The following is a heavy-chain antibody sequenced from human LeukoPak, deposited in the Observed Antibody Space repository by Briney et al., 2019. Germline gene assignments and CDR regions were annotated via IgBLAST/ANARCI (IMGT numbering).Heavy chain of an antibody. D-gene: IGHD3-22*01. CDR1: GGSISSYY. CDR3: ARDRAYDSSGYYYDALDY. Sequence: PSETLSLTCTVSGGSISSYYWSWIRQPAGKGLEWIGRIYTSGSTNYNPSLKSRVTMSVDTSKNQFSLELSSVTAADTAVYYCARDRAYDSSGYYYDALDYWGQGTLVTVSS. V-gene: IGHV4-4*07. CDR2: IYTSGST. J-gene: IGHJ4*02.